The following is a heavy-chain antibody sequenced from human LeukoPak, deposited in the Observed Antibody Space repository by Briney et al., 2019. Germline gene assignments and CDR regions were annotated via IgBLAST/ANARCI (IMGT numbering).Heavy chain of an antibody. CDR1: EFSFSRFG. D-gene: IGHD5-12*01. J-gene: IGHJ6*03. Sequence: GGSLRLSCAVSEFSFSRFGMTWVRQAPGKGLEWVSSISSSSSDIYYVDSVKGRFTISRDNSKNSLYLQMNSLRAEDTAVYYCATGYSGYHSNYYYMGVWGKGTTVTVSS. V-gene: IGHV3-21*01. CDR2: ISSSSSDI. CDR3: ATGYSGYHSNYYYMGV.